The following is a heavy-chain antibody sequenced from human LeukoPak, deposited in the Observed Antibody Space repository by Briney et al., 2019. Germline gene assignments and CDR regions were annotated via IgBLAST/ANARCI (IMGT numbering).Heavy chain of an antibody. CDR3: ASSSSSWYYFDY. CDR1: GGSISSGDYY. CDR2: IYYSGST. J-gene: IGHJ4*02. V-gene: IGHV4-30-4*01. D-gene: IGHD6-13*01. Sequence: KTSETLSLTCTVSGGSISSGDYYWSWIRQPPGKGLEWIGYIYYSGSTYYNPSLKSRVTISVDTSKNQFSLKLSSVTAADTAVYYCASSSSSWYYFDYWGQGTLVTVSS.